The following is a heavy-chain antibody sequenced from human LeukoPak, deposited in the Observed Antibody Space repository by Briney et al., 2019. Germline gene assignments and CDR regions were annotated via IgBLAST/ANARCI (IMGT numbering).Heavy chain of an antibody. CDR2: INPNSGGT. J-gene: IGHJ6*03. Sequence: GASVKVSCKASGYTFTGYYMHWVRQAPGQGLEWMGWINPNSGGTNYAQKFQGRVTMTRDTSISTAYMELSRLRSDDTAVYYCARDGLDGSGSYYDDYYYYMDVWGKGTTVTVSS. V-gene: IGHV1-2*02. CDR1: GYTFTGYY. D-gene: IGHD3-10*01. CDR3: ARDGLDGSGSYYDDYYYYMDV.